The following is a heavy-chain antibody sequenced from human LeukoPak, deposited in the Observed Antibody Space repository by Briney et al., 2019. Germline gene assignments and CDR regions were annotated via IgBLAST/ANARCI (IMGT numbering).Heavy chain of an antibody. CDR3: AREGYSDGPDY. J-gene: IGHJ4*02. CDR2: IKQDGTDK. CDR1: GFTFSRYW. V-gene: IGHV3-7*01. Sequence: GGALRLSCVASGFTFSRYWMSSVCEDPGKGLEWVAHIKQDGTDKYYVDSVKGRSTISRDNARNSLYLQMNSLRAEDTAGYYCAREGYSDGPDYWGQGTLVTVSS. D-gene: IGHD5-12*01.